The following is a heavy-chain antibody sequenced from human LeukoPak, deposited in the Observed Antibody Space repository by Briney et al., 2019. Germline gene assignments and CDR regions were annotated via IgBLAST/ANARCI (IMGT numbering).Heavy chain of an antibody. CDR2: IYYSGST. V-gene: IGHV4-39*07. Sequence: PSETLSLTCTVSDDSISSSSYYWVWIRQPPGKGLEWIGSIYYSGSTYYNPSLKSRVTISVDMSKNQVSLKLSSVTAADTAVYYCARSRYGTTIDYWGQGTLVTVSS. D-gene: IGHD1-7*01. CDR1: DDSISSSSYY. J-gene: IGHJ4*02. CDR3: ARSRYGTTIDY.